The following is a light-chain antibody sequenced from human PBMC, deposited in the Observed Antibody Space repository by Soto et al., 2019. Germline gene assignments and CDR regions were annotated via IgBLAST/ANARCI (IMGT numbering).Light chain of an antibody. CDR2: GAS. CDR3: QQYNNWPLT. V-gene: IGKV3-15*01. J-gene: IGKJ3*01. Sequence: EIVMTQSPATLSVSPGERATLSCRASQSVSSNLAWYQQKPGQAPRLLIYGASTRATGIPARFSGSGSGTDFTLTSSRLQYEDFAVYYCQQYNNWPLTFGPGTKVDIK. CDR1: QSVSSN.